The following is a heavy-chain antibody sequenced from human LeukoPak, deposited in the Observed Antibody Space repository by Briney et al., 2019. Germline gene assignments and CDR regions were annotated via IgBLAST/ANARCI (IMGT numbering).Heavy chain of an antibody. CDR3: ARDYDILTGVSWFDP. CDR2: INPNSGGT. CDR1: GYTFTGYY. Sequence: ASVKVSCKASGYTFTGYYMYWVRQAPGQGLEWMGWINPNSGGTNYAQKFQGRVTMTRDTSISTAYMELSRLRSDDTAVYYCARDYDILTGVSWFDPWGQGTLVTVSS. D-gene: IGHD3-9*01. V-gene: IGHV1-2*02. J-gene: IGHJ5*02.